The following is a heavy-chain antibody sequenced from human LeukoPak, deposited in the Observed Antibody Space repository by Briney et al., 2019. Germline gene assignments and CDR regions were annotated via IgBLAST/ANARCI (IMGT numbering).Heavy chain of an antibody. J-gene: IGHJ3*02. Sequence: SETLSLTCTVSGGSISSYYWSWIRQPAGKGLEWIGRMYASGSTNYSPSLRSRVTMSVDTSKNQFSLKLNSVTAADTAVYYCARVGHSCSSSWLDAFDIWGRGTMVTVSS. CDR3: ARVGHSCSSSWLDAFDI. V-gene: IGHV4-4*07. CDR1: GGSISSYY. D-gene: IGHD6-13*01. CDR2: MYASGST.